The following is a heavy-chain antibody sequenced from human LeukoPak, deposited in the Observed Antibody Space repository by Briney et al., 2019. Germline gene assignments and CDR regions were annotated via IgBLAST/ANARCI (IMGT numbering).Heavy chain of an antibody. J-gene: IGHJ6*02. CDR1: GDSINSRSYY. CDR3: AREKVTHSGPYYYYYGMDV. CDR2: IYHSEST. Sequence: SETLSLTCAVSGDSINSRSYYWAWIRQPPGKGLEWIGSIYHSESTYYNPSLKSRVTISLDTSKNQFSLKLSSVTAADTAVYYCAREKVTHSGPYYYYYGMDVWGQGTTVTVSS. V-gene: IGHV4-39*07. D-gene: IGHD2-21*02.